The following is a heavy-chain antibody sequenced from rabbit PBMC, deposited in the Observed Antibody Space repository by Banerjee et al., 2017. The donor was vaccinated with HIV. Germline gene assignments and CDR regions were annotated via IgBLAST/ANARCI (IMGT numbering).Heavy chain of an antibody. V-gene: IGHV1S45*01. CDR3: ARGNRYYGYDYPYYAYADYFNL. CDR2: IRVGSTDTT. Sequence: EESGGGLVQPEGSLTLTCKASGLDFSSIYWICWVRQAPGKGLEWIGCIRVGSTDTTYYASWAKGRFTISKTSSTTVTLQMTSLTAADTATYFCARGNRYYGYDYPYYAYADYFNLWGQGTLVTVS. D-gene: IGHD6-1*01. CDR1: GLDFSSIYW. J-gene: IGHJ4*01.